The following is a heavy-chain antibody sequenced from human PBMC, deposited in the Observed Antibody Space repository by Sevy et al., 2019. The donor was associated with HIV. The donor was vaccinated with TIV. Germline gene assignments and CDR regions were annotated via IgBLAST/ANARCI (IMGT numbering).Heavy chain of an antibody. Sequence: ASVKVSCKVSGYTLTELSMHWVRQAPGKGLEWMGGFDPEDGETIYAQKFQGRVTMTEDTSTDTAYMELSSLRSEDTAVHYCATVLTGTTYLGWFDPWGQGTLVTVSS. CDR1: GYTLTELS. V-gene: IGHV1-24*01. CDR3: ATVLTGTTYLGWFDP. CDR2: FDPEDGET. J-gene: IGHJ5*02. D-gene: IGHD1-20*01.